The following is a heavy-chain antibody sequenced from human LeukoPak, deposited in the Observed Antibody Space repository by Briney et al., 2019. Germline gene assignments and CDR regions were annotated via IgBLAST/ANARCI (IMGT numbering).Heavy chain of an antibody. Sequence: SETLSLTCTVSGVSITNYFWNWVRQPPGKPLEWIGFIYYVDSTNYNPSLKSRVTISLDTSTNQFSLELNSVTGADTAVYYCAGTSGYDYHFDYWGQGSLVTVSA. D-gene: IGHD5-12*01. CDR1: GVSITNYF. V-gene: IGHV4-59*03. CDR3: AGTSGYDYHFDY. CDR2: IYYVDST. J-gene: IGHJ4*02.